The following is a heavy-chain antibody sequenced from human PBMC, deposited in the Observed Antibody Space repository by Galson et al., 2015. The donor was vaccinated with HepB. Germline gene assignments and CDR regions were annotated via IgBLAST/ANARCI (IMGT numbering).Heavy chain of an antibody. CDR3: ARDFLFETAFSM. CDR1: GFTFSNYG. J-gene: IGHJ4*02. CDR2: ISGSGDTT. Sequence: SLRLSCAASGFTFSNYGMSWVRQAPGKGLEWVSVISGSGDTTYYADSVKGRFTISRDNSKNTLFLQMNSLRDEDTAVYYCARDFLFETAFSMWGQGTLVTVSS. V-gene: IGHV3-23*01. D-gene: IGHD2/OR15-2a*01.